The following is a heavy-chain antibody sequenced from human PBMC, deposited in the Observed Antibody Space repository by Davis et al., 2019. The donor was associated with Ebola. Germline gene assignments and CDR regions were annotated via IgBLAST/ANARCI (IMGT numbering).Heavy chain of an antibody. CDR3: ARDPITGNAGY. V-gene: IGHV4-34*01. Sequence: PSETLSLTCAVYGGSFSGYYWSWIRQPPGKGLEWIGEINHSGSTNYNPSLKSRVTISVDTSKNQFSLKLSSVTAADTAVYYCARDPITGNAGYWGQGTLVTVSS. CDR2: INHSGST. D-gene: IGHD1-14*01. CDR1: GGSFSGYY. J-gene: IGHJ4*02.